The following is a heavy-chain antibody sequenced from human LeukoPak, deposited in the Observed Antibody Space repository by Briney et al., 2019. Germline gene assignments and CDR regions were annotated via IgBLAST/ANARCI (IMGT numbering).Heavy chain of an antibody. D-gene: IGHD4-11*01. CDR1: GFTFSSYA. V-gene: IGHV3-23*01. CDR2: ISGSGGST. Sequence: GGSLRLSCGASGFTFSSYAMSWVRQAPGKGLEWVSAISGSGGSTYYADSVRGRFTISRDNSKNTVYLQMNSLRGDDTAVNYCAKRGATTVITSYFDYWGQGTLVTVSS. J-gene: IGHJ4*02. CDR3: AKRGATTVITSYFDY.